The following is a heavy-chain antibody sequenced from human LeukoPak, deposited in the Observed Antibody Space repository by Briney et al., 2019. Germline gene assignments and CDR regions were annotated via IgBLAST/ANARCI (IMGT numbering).Heavy chain of an antibody. Sequence: GGSLRLSCAASGFTFRGAWMNWVRQAPGKGLGWVANINPDGSQKRFVDSVMGRFTMSRDNAKNSLYLQMNSLRVEATAVFYCAAWTDRGYNFWGQGTLVTVSS. D-gene: IGHD5-24*01. CDR3: AAWTDRGYNF. CDR2: INPDGSQK. J-gene: IGHJ4*02. CDR1: GFTFRGAW. V-gene: IGHV3-7*01.